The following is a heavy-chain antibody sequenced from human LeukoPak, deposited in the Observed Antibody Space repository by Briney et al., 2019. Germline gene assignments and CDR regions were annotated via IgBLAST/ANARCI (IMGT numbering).Heavy chain of an antibody. D-gene: IGHD5/OR15-5a*01. V-gene: IGHV1-3*01. Sequence: ASVKVSCKASGYTFTNYAIHWVRQAPGQSLEWMGWFNAGNGNTKYSQKFQARVTITRDTSANTAYMELSSLGSEDTTIYYCARVISDCANFNCFKGYFDYWGQGTPVTVSS. CDR2: FNAGNGNT. CDR3: ARVISDCANFNCFKGYFDY. J-gene: IGHJ4*01. CDR1: GYTFTNYA.